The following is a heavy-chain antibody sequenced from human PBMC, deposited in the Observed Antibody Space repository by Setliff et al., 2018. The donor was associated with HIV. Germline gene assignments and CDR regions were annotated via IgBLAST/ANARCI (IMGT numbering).Heavy chain of an antibody. CDR2: IRSSGDT. V-gene: IGHV4-39*01. CDR1: GASISSHNYY. J-gene: IGHJ3*02. Sequence: SETLSLTCTVSGASISSHNYYWGWIRQSPGKGLEWIASIRSSGDTYYNPSLQSRVIISVDTSNNQISLKLTSVTAADTAVYYCTRHEGRSYYDYVWGSSRPVDAFDIWGQGTMVTVSS. D-gene: IGHD3-16*02. CDR3: TRHEGRSYYDYVWGSSRPVDAFDI.